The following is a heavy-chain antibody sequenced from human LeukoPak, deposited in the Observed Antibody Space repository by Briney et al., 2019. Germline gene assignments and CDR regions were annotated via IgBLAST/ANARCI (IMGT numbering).Heavy chain of an antibody. CDR1: GFTFSSYA. CDR3: ARGGDYDSNWFDP. J-gene: IGHJ5*02. Sequence: GGSLRLSCAASGFTFSSYAMRWVRQAPGKGLEWVAVISYDGSNKYYADSVKGRFTISRDNSKNTLYLQMNSLRAEDTAVYYCARGGDYDSNWFDPWGQGTLVTVSS. V-gene: IGHV3-30-3*01. CDR2: ISYDGSNK. D-gene: IGHD4-17*01.